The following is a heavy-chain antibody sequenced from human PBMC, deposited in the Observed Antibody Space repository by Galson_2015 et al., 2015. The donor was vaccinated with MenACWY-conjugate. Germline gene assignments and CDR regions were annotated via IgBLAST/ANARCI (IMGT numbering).Heavy chain of an antibody. D-gene: IGHD1-1*01. CDR3: ARRVKLEPIPLDY. CDR1: GYNFPNYW. Sequence: QSGAEVKKPGESLRISCKGSGYNFPNYWISWVRQMPGKGLEWMGRIDPNDSYTNYRPSFQGHVTILVDKSINTAYLQWSSLRASDSSMYYCARRVKLEPIPLDYWGRGTLVTVSS. J-gene: IGHJ4*02. CDR2: IDPNDSYT. V-gene: IGHV5-10-1*01.